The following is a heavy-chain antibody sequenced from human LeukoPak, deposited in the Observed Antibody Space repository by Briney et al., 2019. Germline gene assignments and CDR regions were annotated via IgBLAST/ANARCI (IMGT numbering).Heavy chain of an antibody. Sequence: PGGSLRLSCAASGFTFTHYGMNWVRQAPGKGLEWVSGLTSSGASTYYADSVKGRFTISRDNSKNTLYLQMNSLRAEDTAVYYCARAGRSLAVAHNWFDPWGQGTLVTVSS. V-gene: IGHV3-23*01. CDR1: GFTFTHYG. CDR2: LTSSGAST. D-gene: IGHD6-19*01. CDR3: ARAGRSLAVAHNWFDP. J-gene: IGHJ5*02.